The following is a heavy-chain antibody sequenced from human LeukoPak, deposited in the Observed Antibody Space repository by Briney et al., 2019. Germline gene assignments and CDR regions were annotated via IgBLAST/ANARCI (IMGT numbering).Heavy chain of an antibody. CDR2: INHSGST. D-gene: IGHD3-3*01. V-gene: IGHV4-34*01. CDR1: GGSFSGYY. Sequence: PSETLSLTCAVYGGSFSGYYWSWIRRPPGKGLEWIGEINHSGSTNYSPSLKSRVTISVDTSKNQFSLKLSSVTAADTAVYYCARGGDFGVVIIGPFDYWGQGTLVTVSS. J-gene: IGHJ4*02. CDR3: ARGGDFGVVIIGPFDY.